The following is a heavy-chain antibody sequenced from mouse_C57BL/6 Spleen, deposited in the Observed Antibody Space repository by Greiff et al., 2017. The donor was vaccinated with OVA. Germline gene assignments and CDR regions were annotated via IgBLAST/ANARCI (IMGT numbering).Heavy chain of an antibody. J-gene: IGHJ4*01. Sequence: QVQLQQPGAELVRPGSSVKLSCKASGYTFTSYWLHWVKQRPIQGLDWIGNIDPSDSETHYNQKFKDKATLTVDKSASTAYMQLSSLTSEDSAVYNCAGGYGSPSYYDMDDWGQGTSVTVSS. CDR2: IDPSDSET. V-gene: IGHV1-52*01. CDR1: GYTFTSYW. CDR3: AGGYGSPSYYDMDD. D-gene: IGHD1-1*01.